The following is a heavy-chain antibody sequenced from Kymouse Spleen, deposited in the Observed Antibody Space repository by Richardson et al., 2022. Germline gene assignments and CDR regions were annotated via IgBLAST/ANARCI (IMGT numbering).Heavy chain of an antibody. J-gene: IGHJ6*02. CDR1: GFTFSDYY. CDR2: ISSSGSTI. CDR3: ARDQGYDILTGYYYYYGMDV. D-gene: IGHD3-9*01. Sequence: QVQLVESGGGLVKPGGSLRLSCAASGFTFSDYYMSWIRQAPGKGLEWVSYISSSGSTIYYADSVKGRFTISRDNAKNSLYLQMNSLRAEDTAVYYCARDQGYDILTGYYYYYGMDVWGQGTTVTVSS. V-gene: IGHV3-11*01.